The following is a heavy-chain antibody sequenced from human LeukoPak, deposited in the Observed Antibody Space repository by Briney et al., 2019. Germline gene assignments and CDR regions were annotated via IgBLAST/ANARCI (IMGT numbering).Heavy chain of an antibody. D-gene: IGHD6-13*01. J-gene: IGHJ5*02. CDR2: FDPEDGET. Sequence: ASVKVSCKVSGYTLTELSMHWVRQAPGKGLEWMGGFDPEDGETISAQKFQGRVTMTEDTSTDTAYMELSSLRSEDTAVYYCATHHNLAAAGSNWFDPWGQGTLVTVSS. V-gene: IGHV1-24*01. CDR3: ATHHNLAAAGSNWFDP. CDR1: GYTLTELS.